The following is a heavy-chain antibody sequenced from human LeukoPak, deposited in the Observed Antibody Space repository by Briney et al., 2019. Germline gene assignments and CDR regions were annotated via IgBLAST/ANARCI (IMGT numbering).Heavy chain of an antibody. CDR3: ARDKTLWSGFWYFDL. V-gene: IGHV4-61*02. Sequence: SENLSLTCTVSGGSISSGSYYWSWIRQPAGKGLEWTGRIYTSGSTNYNPSLKSRVTISVDTSKNQFSLKLSSVTAADTAVYYCARDKTLWSGFWYFDLWGRGTLVTVSS. CDR2: IYTSGST. CDR1: GGSISSGSYY. D-gene: IGHD3-3*01. J-gene: IGHJ2*01.